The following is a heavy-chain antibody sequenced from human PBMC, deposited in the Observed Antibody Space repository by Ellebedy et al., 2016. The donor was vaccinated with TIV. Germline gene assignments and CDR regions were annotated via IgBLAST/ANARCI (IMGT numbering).Heavy chain of an antibody. CDR2: ISGYNGNT. CDR3: ARELVGAISFDY. CDR1: GYTFTNYG. D-gene: IGHD1-26*01. J-gene: IGHJ4*02. V-gene: IGHV1-18*01. Sequence: ASVKVSCKAYGYTFTNYGISWVRQAPGQGLEWMGWISGYNGNTNYAQKLQGRVKITADESTSTAYMELSSLRSEDTAVYFCARELVGAISFDYWGQGTLVTVSS.